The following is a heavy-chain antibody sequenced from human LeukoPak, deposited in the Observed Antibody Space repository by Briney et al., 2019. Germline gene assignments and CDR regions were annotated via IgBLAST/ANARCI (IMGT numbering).Heavy chain of an antibody. Sequence: PGGSLTLSCAASGFGFSSYTMNWVRQAPGKGLEWVSSISGSISCKLYAESVKGRFTISRDNAKNSLYLQMNILRAEDTAVYYCVSGSYEGGYYGMDVWGQGTTVTVSS. V-gene: IGHV3-21*01. D-gene: IGHD1-26*01. CDR1: GFGFSSYT. CDR2: ISGSISCK. CDR3: VSGSYEGGYYGMDV. J-gene: IGHJ6*02.